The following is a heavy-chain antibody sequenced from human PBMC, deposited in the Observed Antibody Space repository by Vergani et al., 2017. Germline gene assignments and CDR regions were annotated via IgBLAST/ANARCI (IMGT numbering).Heavy chain of an antibody. CDR2: ISYDGSNK. J-gene: IGHJ6*03. V-gene: IGHV3-30-3*01. Sequence: QVQLVESGGGVVQPGRSLRLSCAASGFTFSSYAMHWVRQAPGKGLEWVAVISYDGSNKYYADSVKGRFTISRDNSKNTLYLQMNSLRAEDTAVYYCARDMYVWGKGTTVTVAS. CDR1: GFTFSSYA. CDR3: ARDMYV.